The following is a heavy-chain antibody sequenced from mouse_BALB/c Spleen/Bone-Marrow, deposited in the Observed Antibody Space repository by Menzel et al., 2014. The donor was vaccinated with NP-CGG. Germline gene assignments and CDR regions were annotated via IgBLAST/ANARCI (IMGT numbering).Heavy chain of an antibody. D-gene: IGHD2-2*01. J-gene: IGHJ4*01. V-gene: IGHV1S56*01. CDR1: GYTFTRYY. Sequence: LVESGPELVKPGASVRISCKASGYTFTRYYIQWMKQRPGQGLEWIGWIYPGNVNTKYNEKFKGKATLTADKSSSTAYMQLSSLTSEDSAVYFCATWLRRDYYALDYWGQGTSVTVSS. CDR3: ATWLRRDYYALDY. CDR2: IYPGNVNT.